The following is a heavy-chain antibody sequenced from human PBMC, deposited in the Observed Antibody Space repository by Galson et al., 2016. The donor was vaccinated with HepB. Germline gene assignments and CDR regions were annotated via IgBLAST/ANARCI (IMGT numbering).Heavy chain of an antibody. D-gene: IGHD3-10*01. Sequence: SLRLSCAASGFTFSDYYMSWIRQAPGKRLEYVSYTTSRSTYTNYAAFVKGRFTISRDDAKNSLYLQMNSLRADDTAVYYCARGHYGSGTYYNVYFDFWGQGTLVTVSS. V-gene: IGHV3-11*06. CDR1: GFTFSDYY. CDR2: TTSRSTYT. J-gene: IGHJ4*02. CDR3: ARGHYGSGTYYNVYFDF.